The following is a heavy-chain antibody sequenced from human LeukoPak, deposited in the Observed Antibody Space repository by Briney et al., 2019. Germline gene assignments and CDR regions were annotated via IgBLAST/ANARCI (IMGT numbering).Heavy chain of an antibody. Sequence: PGGSLRLSCAASGFTFSSYWMSWVRQAPGKGLEWVANIKQDGSEKYYVDSVKGRFTISRENAKNSLYLQMNSLRAGDTAVYYCARVHSGHGFDYWGQGTLVTVSS. J-gene: IGHJ4*02. V-gene: IGHV3-7*04. CDR1: GFTFSSYW. CDR2: IKQDGSEK. CDR3: ARVHSGHGFDY. D-gene: IGHD6-25*01.